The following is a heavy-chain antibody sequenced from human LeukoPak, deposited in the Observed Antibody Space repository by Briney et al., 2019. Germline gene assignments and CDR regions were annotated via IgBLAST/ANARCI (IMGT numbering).Heavy chain of an antibody. D-gene: IGHD3-10*01. Sequence: SETLSLTCAVYGESFSGYYWSWIRQPPGKGLEWIGYIYSSGSTNYNPSLKSRVTMSVDTSKNQFSLKVSSVTAADTAVYYCARVFDSGSQAYFYYMDVWGKGTTVTIFS. CDR1: GESFSGYY. J-gene: IGHJ6*03. V-gene: IGHV4-59*01. CDR2: IYSSGST. CDR3: ARVFDSGSQAYFYYMDV.